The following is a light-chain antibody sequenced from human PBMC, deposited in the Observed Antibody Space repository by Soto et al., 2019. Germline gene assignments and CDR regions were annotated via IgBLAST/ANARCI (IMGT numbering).Light chain of an antibody. CDR1: QSVSTY. CDR3: QQYNNWPPWT. V-gene: IGKV3-11*01. CDR2: DAS. Sequence: EIVLTQSPATLSLSPGEIATLSCRASQSVSTYLAWYQQKPGQAPRRLIYDASNRATGIPARFSGSGSGTEFTLTISNVQSEDLAVYYCQQYNNWPPWTFGQGTRWIS. J-gene: IGKJ1*01.